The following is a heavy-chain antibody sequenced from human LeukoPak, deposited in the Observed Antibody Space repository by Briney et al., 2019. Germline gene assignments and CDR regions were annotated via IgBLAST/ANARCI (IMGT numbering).Heavy chain of an antibody. V-gene: IGHV3-7*01. CDR1: GFTFSRYA. CDR2: VRPGGSEI. D-gene: IGHD2-2*01. J-gene: IGHJ4*02. Sequence: GGSLRLSCAASGFTFSRYAMSWVRQAPGKGLEWVANVRPGGSEIQYVDSMKGRFTVSRDNSENSLYLRMSSLRAEDTAVYYCATTTRSRSWDYWGQGTLVTVSS. CDR3: ATTTRSRSWDY.